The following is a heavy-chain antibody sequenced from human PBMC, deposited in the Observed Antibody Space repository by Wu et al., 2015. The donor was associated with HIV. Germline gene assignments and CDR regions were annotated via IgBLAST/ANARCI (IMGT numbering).Heavy chain of an antibody. CDR1: GYTFSNYY. V-gene: IGHV1-46*01. Sequence: QVQLVQSGAEVKKPGASVKVSCKASGYTFSNYYMHWVRQAPGQGLEWMGIIKPSGDSTTYAQKFQGRLTMTSDTSTSSVYMDLSSLRSEDTAVYYCARGPYSSSWYYFDYWGQGTLVTVSS. CDR3: ARGPYSSSWYYFDY. D-gene: IGHD6-13*01. J-gene: IGHJ4*02. CDR2: IKPSGDST.